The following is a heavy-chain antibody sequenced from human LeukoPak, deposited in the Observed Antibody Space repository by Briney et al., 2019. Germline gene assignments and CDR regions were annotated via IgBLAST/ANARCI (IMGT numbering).Heavy chain of an antibody. Sequence: GGSLRLSCAASGFTFSSYEMNWVRQAPGKGLEWVSYISSSGSTIYYADSVKGRFTISRDNSKNTLYLQMNSLRAEDTAVYYCAKDTSITMVRGVIGYWGQGTLVTVSS. V-gene: IGHV3-48*03. CDR1: GFTFSSYE. D-gene: IGHD3-10*01. CDR3: AKDTSITMVRGVIGY. J-gene: IGHJ4*02. CDR2: ISSSGSTI.